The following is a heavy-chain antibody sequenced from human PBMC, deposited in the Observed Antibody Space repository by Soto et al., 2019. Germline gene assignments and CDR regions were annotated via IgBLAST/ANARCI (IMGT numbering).Heavy chain of an antibody. Sequence: QVQLVQSGAEVKKTGASVKVSGKASGYTFTSYDINWVRQSTGQGLEWMGWMNLNSGNTGYAQKFQGRVTMTRNTSIRTAYMELSSLISEDTAVYYCAREVGNRVDYWGQGTLVTVSS. J-gene: IGHJ4*02. V-gene: IGHV1-8*01. D-gene: IGHD1-26*01. CDR1: GYTFTSYD. CDR3: AREVGNRVDY. CDR2: MNLNSGNT.